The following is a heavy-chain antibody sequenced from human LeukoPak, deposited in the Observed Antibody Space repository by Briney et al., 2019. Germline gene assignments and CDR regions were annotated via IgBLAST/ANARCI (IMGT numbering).Heavy chain of an antibody. V-gene: IGHV4-34*01. Sequence: SETLSLTCAVYGGSSSGHYWSWIRQPPGKGLEWIGEINNSGSTNYNPSLKSRVTISVDTSKNQFSLKVNSVTAADTAVYYCARRPAGTIDYWGQGTLVTVSS. CDR2: INNSGST. CDR3: ARRPAGTIDY. J-gene: IGHJ4*02. CDR1: GGSSSGHY. D-gene: IGHD6-19*01.